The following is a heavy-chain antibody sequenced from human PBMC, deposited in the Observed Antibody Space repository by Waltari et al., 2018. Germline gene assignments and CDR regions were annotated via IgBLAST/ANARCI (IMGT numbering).Heavy chain of an antibody. Sequence: EVQLVESGGGLVQPGGSLRLSCAASGFTFSSYAMHWVRQAPGKGLEYVSAISSNGGSTYYANSVKGRFTISRDNSKNTLYLQMGSLRAEDMAMYYCARASYDSSGYYYFDYWGQGTLVTVSS. CDR3: ARASYDSSGYYYFDY. V-gene: IGHV3-64*01. CDR1: GFTFSSYA. D-gene: IGHD3-22*01. CDR2: ISSNGGST. J-gene: IGHJ4*02.